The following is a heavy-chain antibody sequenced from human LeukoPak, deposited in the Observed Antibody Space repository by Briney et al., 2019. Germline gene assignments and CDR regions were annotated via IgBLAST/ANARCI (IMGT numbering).Heavy chain of an antibody. CDR3: VRGRYCSSANCYDWFDP. J-gene: IGHJ5*02. Sequence: SETLSLTCAVYDGSFGGYHWNWIRRPPGKRLEWIGEITYGGTTNYNPPLRSRVTMSVDTSKKQFSLKLTSVTAADTAVYYCVRGRYCSSANCYDWFDPWGPGTHVSVSS. CDR1: DGSFGGYH. V-gene: IGHV4-34*01. D-gene: IGHD2-2*01. CDR2: ITYGGTT.